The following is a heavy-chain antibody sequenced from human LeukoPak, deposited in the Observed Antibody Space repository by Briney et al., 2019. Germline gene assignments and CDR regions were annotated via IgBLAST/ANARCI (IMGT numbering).Heavy chain of an antibody. D-gene: IGHD2-2*02. CDR1: IGSISSGNW. V-gene: IGHV4-4*02. J-gene: IGHJ6*02. CDR3: ATAPILRGEGGEHYRCGMDV. CDR2: IKLKGTR. Sequence: PSATLSLTCGVSIGSISSGNWWSWVRQSPGKGLEWIGEIKLKGTRNYNPPLKSRVTISADTFKNHFSLILTSLTAADTAVYYCATAPILRGEGGEHYRCGMDVWGQGTTVIVSS.